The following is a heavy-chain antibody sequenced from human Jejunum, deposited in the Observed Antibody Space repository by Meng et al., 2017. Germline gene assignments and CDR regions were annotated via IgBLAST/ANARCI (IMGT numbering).Heavy chain of an antibody. Sequence: GESLKISCKASGYIFTTYWIASVRPMPGKGLDWMGLVYPGNSKTIYSPSFQGQVTISADKSINTVYLQWSSLTASDTAMYYCATGLALFGTASFYEYWGQGTLVTVSS. J-gene: IGHJ4*02. CDR2: VYPGNSKT. V-gene: IGHV5-51*01. CDR1: GYIFTTYW. D-gene: IGHD1-1*01. CDR3: ATGLALFGTASFYEY.